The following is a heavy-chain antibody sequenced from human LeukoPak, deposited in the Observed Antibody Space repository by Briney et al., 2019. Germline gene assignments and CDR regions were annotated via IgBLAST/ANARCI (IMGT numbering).Heavy chain of an antibody. CDR2: KYYSGDT. V-gene: IGHV4-59*03. J-gene: IGHJ4*02. D-gene: IGHD6-19*01. CDR1: GDSLSSDS. Sequence: SETLPPTCTLAGDSLSSDSWRCIRQAPGKGLEWIGDKYYSGDTNYAPSLKSRVTISVDTSKNQFSLKLSSVTAADSAVYYCAMIIAVLVPFWRQGTLVTVSS. CDR3: AMIIAVLVPF.